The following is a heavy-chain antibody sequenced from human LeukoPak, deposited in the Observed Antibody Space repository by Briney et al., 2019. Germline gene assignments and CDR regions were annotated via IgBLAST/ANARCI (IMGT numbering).Heavy chain of an antibody. D-gene: IGHD2-2*01. J-gene: IGHJ6*03. Sequence: SETLSLTCTVSGGSISSSSYYWGWIRQPPGKGLEWIGSIYYSGSTYYNPSLKSRVTISVDTSKNQFSLKLSSVTAADTAVYYCARDMKIKYCSSTSCYAVNYYYYMDVWGKGTTVTISS. CDR1: GGSISSSSYY. CDR2: IYYSGST. V-gene: IGHV4-39*07. CDR3: ARDMKIKYCSSTSCYAVNYYYYMDV.